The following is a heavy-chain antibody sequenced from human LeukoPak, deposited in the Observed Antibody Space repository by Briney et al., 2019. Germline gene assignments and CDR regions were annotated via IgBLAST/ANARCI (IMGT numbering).Heavy chain of an antibody. CDR1: GYTFTGYY. V-gene: IGHV1-2*02. CDR2: INPNSGGT. CDR3: ARDNAAVAGRPYDY. Sequence: ASVKVSCKASGYTFTGYYMHWVRQAPGQGPEWMGWINPNSGGTNYAQKFQGRVTMTRDTSIGTAYMELSRLRSDDTAVYYCARDNAAVAGRPYDYWGQGTLVTVSS. J-gene: IGHJ4*02. D-gene: IGHD6-19*01.